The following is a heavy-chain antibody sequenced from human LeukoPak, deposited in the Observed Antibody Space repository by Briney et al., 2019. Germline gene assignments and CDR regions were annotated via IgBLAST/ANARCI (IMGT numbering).Heavy chain of an antibody. CDR2: INPNSGGT. D-gene: IGHD2-8*01. Sequence: ASVKVSCKASGYTFTGYFMHWVRQAPGQGLEWMGWINPNSGGTNYAQKFQGRVTMTRDTSISTAYMELSRLRSDDTAVYYCARGYCTNGVCDNDYWGQGTLVTVSS. V-gene: IGHV1-2*02. J-gene: IGHJ4*02. CDR3: ARGYCTNGVCDNDY. CDR1: GYTFTGYF.